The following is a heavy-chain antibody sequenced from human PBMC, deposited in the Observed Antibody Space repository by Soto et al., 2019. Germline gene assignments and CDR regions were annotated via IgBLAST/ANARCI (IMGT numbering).Heavy chain of an antibody. J-gene: IGHJ6*03. CDR1: GFTFSSYS. D-gene: IGHD1-7*01. CDR2: ISSSSSYI. V-gene: IGHV3-21*01. CDR3: ARGDLNYVLYYYYYMDV. Sequence: GGSLRLSCAASGFTFSSYSMNWVRQAPGKGLEWVSSISSSSSYIYYADSVKGRFTISRDNAKNSLYLQMNSLRAEDTAVYYCARGDLNYVLYYYYYMDVWGKGTTVTVSS.